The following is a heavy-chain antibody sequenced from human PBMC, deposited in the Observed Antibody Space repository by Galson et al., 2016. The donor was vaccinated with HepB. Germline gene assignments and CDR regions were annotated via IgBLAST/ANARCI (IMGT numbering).Heavy chain of an antibody. CDR3: ARDPYCSSTNCYRHDNRHYYDYGMDV. CDR1: GYTFSSYG. V-gene: IGHV1-18*01. D-gene: IGHD2-2*01. Sequence: SVKVSCKASGYTFSSYGITWVRQAPGQGLEWMGWIGAVNRNTNYVQKFQGRVTMTTDTSTNTAYMELRSLRSDDPAVYYCARDPYCSSTNCYRHDNRHYYDYGMDVWGQGTTVTVSS. CDR2: IGAVNRNT. J-gene: IGHJ6*02.